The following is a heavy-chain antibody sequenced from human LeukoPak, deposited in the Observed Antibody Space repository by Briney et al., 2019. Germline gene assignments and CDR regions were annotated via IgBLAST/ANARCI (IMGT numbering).Heavy chain of an antibody. CDR3: ARGLTTITIFGVVSGYYYYYMDV. V-gene: IGHV3-7*01. CDR2: IKQDGSEK. D-gene: IGHD3-3*01. J-gene: IGHJ6*03. CDR1: GFTFSSYW. Sequence: GGSLRLSCAASGFTFSSYWMSWVRQAPGKGLEWVANIKQDGSEKYYVDSVKGRFTISRDNAKNSLYLQMNSLRAEDTAVYYCARGLTTITIFGVVSGYYYYYMDVWGKGTTVTVSS.